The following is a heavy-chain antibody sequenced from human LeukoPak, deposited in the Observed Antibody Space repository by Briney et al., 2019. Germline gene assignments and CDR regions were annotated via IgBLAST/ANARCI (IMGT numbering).Heavy chain of an antibody. CDR1: GFTFSSYW. Sequence: PGGFLRLSCAASGFTFSSYWMSWVRQAPGKGLKWVANIKQDGSEKYYVDSVKGRFTISRDNAKNSLYLQMNSLRAEDTVVYYCASLYIQWLRWSSLDYYYGMDVWGQGTTVTVSS. V-gene: IGHV3-7*01. J-gene: IGHJ6*02. CDR3: ASLYIQWLRWSSLDYYYGMDV. CDR2: IKQDGSEK. D-gene: IGHD5-12*01.